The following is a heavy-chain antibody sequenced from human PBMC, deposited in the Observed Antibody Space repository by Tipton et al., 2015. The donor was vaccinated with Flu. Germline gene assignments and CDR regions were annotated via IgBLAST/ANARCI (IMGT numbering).Heavy chain of an antibody. Sequence: QMQLVQSGAEVKKPGASVKVSCKASGYTFTSYGISWVRQAPGQGLEWMGWISAYNGNTNYAQKLQGRVTMTTDTSTSTAYMELRSLRSDDTAVYYCARDGYYYDSSGYVEPDTTPFDYWGQGTLVTVSS. CDR2: ISAYNGNT. CDR3: ARDGYYYDSSGYVEPDTTPFDY. V-gene: IGHV1-18*01. CDR1: GYTFTSYG. D-gene: IGHD3-22*01. J-gene: IGHJ4*02.